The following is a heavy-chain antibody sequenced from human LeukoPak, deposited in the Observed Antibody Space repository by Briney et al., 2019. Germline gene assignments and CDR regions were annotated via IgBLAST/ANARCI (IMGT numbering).Heavy chain of an antibody. CDR2: ISGSGGGT. J-gene: IGHJ4*02. CDR3: AKDLGRYRNNYFDY. Sequence: GGSLRLSCAASGFTFSNAWMSWVRQAPEKGLEWVATISGSGGGTYYADSVKGRFTISRDDSKNTLYLQMNSLRAEDMAVYYCAKDLGRYRNNYFDYWGQGTLVTVSS. CDR1: GFTFSNAW. D-gene: IGHD1-26*01. V-gene: IGHV3-23*01.